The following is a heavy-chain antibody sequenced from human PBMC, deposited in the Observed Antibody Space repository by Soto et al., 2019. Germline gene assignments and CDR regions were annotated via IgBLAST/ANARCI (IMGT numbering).Heavy chain of an antibody. V-gene: IGHV2-26*01. CDR3: AGGGGWGWFGEGGMDV. CDR2: IFSNDEK. J-gene: IGHJ6*02. CDR1: GFSLSNARMG. D-gene: IGHD3-10*01. Sequence: QVTLKESGPVLVKPTETLTLTCTVSGFSLSNARMGVSWIRQPPGKALEWLAHIFSNDEKSYSTSLKSRLTISKDPSKSRLVLTMTNMDPVNTPTYYCAGGGGWGWFGEGGMDVWGQGTTVTVSS.